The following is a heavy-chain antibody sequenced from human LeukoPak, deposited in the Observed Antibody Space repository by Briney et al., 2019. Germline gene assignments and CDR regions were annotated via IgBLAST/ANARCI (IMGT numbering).Heavy chain of an antibody. V-gene: IGHV4-34*01. Sequence: SETLSLTCAVYGASFSDSYWSWIRQSPEKGLEWIGEINNSGSTSYNPSLNSRVIISVDRSKNQFSLRLTSVTAADTAVYYCARGRYGPRLGNWGQGTLVTVSS. J-gene: IGHJ4*02. CDR2: INNSGST. CDR3: ARGRYGPRLGN. D-gene: IGHD3-16*01. CDR1: GASFSDSY.